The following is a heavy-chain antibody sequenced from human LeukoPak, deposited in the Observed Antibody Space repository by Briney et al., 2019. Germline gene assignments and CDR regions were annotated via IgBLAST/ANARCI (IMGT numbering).Heavy chain of an antibody. D-gene: IGHD6-19*01. CDR3: ARDRQWLGVDF. Sequence: GSLRLSCAASGFTFSSYSMHWVRQAPGKGLEWLAVISYDGSNKFYADSVKGRFTISRDNAKNYLYLDMNSLRAEDTAFYYCARDRQWLGVDFWGQGTLVTASS. V-gene: IGHV3-30*04. CDR1: GFTFSSYS. J-gene: IGHJ4*02. CDR2: ISYDGSNK.